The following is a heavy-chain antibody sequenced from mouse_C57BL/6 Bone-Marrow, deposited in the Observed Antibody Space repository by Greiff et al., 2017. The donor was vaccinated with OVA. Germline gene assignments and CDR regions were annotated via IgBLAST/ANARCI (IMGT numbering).Heavy chain of an antibody. Sequence: EVQLQQSGPELVKPGASVKIPCKASGYTFTDYNMDWVKQSHGKSLEWIGDINPNNGGTIYNQKFKGQATLTVDKSSSTAYMELRSLTSEDTAVYYCARSWDGYYLFAYWGQGTLVTVSA. CDR2: INPNNGGT. CDR3: ARSWDGYYLFAY. D-gene: IGHD2-3*01. CDR1: GYTFTDYN. J-gene: IGHJ3*01. V-gene: IGHV1-18*01.